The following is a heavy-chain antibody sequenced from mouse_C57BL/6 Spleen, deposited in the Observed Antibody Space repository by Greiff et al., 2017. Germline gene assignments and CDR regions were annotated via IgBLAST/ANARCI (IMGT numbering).Heavy chain of an antibody. D-gene: IGHD3-2*02. CDR2: INPNNGGT. CDR1: GYTFTSYG. V-gene: IGHV1-22*01. Sequence: EVKLQESGAELARPGASVKLSCKASGYTFTSYGISWVKQRTGKSLEWIGYINPNNGGTSYNQKFKGKATLTVNKSSSTAYMELRSLTSEDSAVYYCARGDSSGYWFAYWGQGTLVTVSA. CDR3: ARGDSSGYWFAY. J-gene: IGHJ3*01.